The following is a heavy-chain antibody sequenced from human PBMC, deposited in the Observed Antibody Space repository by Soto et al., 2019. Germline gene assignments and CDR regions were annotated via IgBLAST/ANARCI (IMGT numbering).Heavy chain of an antibody. V-gene: IGHV1-69*01. Sequence: QVQLVQSGAEVKKPGSSVTVSCKASGGTFSSYAISWVRQAPGQGLEWMGGIIPIFGTANYAQKFQGRVTITADESTSTAYMELSSLRSEDTAVYYCARDKRSGYCSSTSCSYYYYGMDVWGQGTTVTVSS. J-gene: IGHJ6*02. CDR2: IIPIFGTA. CDR3: ARDKRSGYCSSTSCSYYYYGMDV. CDR1: GGTFSSYA. D-gene: IGHD2-2*03.